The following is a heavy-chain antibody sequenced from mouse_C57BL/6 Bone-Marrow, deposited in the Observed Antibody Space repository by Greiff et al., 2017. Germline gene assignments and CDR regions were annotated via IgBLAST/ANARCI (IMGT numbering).Heavy chain of an antibody. J-gene: IGHJ1*03. CDR1: GYTFTGYW. D-gene: IGHD1-1*01. CDR3: AKELIYYYGSSYFYWYFDV. CDR2: ILPGSGST. Sequence: VKLVESGAELMKPGASVKLSCKATGYTFTGYWIEWVKQRPGHGLEWIGEILPGSGSTNYNEKFKGKATFTADTSSNTAYMQLSSLTTEDSAIYYCAKELIYYYGSSYFYWYFDVWGTGTTVTVSS. V-gene: IGHV1-9*01.